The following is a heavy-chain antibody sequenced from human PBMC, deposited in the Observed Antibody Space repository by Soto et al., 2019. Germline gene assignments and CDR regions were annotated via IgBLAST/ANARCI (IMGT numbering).Heavy chain of an antibody. CDR1: GFSFSSYG. CDR3: ARSVGAGADGLTDRLDY. Sequence: QVQLVESGGGVANPGTPLGLSCVASGFSFSSYGMHWVRQPPGKWLEWVAVIWNDGSKKYYGDSVKDRFTVSRDSPNNMLYLHIRSLRAEDTATYYCARSVGAGADGLTDRLDYWGQGTPVTVSS. CDR2: IWNDGSKK. V-gene: IGHV3-33*01. D-gene: IGHD1-26*01. J-gene: IGHJ4*02.